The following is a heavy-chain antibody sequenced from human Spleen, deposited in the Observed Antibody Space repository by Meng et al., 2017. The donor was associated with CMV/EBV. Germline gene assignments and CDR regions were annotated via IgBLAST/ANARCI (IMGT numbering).Heavy chain of an antibody. CDR1: SFSGYY. V-gene: IGHV4-34*01. CDR2: INHSGST. D-gene: IGHD3-9*01. J-gene: IGHJ4*02. CDR3: ARGQGTYYDILTGYYYDY. Sequence: SFSGYYWSWIRQPPGKGLEWIGEINHSGSTNYNPSIKSRVTISVDTSKNQFSLKLSSVTAADTALYYCARGQGTYYDILTGYYYDYWGQGTLVTVSS.